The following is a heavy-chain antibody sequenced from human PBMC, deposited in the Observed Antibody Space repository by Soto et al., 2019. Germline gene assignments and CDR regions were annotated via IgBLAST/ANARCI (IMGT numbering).Heavy chain of an antibody. CDR2: IHYSGST. CDR3: ARPLSGAYGMDV. Sequence: SETLSLTCDVSGGSISIGTDYWGWIRQPPGKGLEWIGNIHYSGSTNYNPSLKSRLNISVDTSKNQFSLKLSSVAAADTAVYYCARPLSGAYGMDVWGQGTTVTVSS. D-gene: IGHD4-17*01. J-gene: IGHJ6*02. V-gene: IGHV4-39*01. CDR1: GGSISIGTDY.